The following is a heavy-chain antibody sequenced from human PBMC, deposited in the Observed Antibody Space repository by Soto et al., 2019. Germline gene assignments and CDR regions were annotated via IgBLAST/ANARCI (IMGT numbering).Heavy chain of an antibody. CDR3: AREDYYYYMDV. V-gene: IGHV3-64*01. J-gene: IGHJ6*03. CDR2: ISSNGGST. CDR1: GFTFSSYA. Sequence: EVQLVESGGGLVQPGGSLRLSCAASGFTFSSYAMHWVRQAPGKGLEYVSAISSNGGSTYYANSVKGRFTISRDNSKNTLYLQMGSLRAEDMAVYYCAREDYYYYMDVWGKGTTVTVSS.